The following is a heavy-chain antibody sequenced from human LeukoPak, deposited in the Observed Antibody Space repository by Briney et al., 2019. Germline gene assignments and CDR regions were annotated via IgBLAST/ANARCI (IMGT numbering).Heavy chain of an antibody. CDR2: ISSVSTYI. CDR3: ARERAMAYDY. J-gene: IGHJ4*02. Sequence: GGSLRLSCAASGFNFNTYSMNWVRQAPGKGLEWVSGISSVSTYIYYADSVKGRFTISRDNAKNSLYLQMNSLRAEDTAVYYCARERAMAYDYWGQGTLVTVSS. V-gene: IGHV3-21*01. CDR1: GFNFNTYS. D-gene: IGHD5-18*01.